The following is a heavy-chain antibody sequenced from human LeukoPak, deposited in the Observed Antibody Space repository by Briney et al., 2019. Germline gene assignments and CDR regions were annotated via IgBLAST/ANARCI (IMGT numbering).Heavy chain of an antibody. J-gene: IGHJ4*02. D-gene: IGHD3-22*01. CDR1: GFTFSTSP. V-gene: IGHV3-30-3*01. Sequence: PGRSLRLSCAASGFTFSTSPMHCVRQAPGKGLEWLSVISSDGSSKYYSDSVKGQFTISRDNSKNTLYQQMDSLRAEDTAVYYCATGRYYDGSGYSLVDSWGQGTLVTVSS. CDR2: ISSDGSSK. CDR3: ATGRYYDGSGYSLVDS.